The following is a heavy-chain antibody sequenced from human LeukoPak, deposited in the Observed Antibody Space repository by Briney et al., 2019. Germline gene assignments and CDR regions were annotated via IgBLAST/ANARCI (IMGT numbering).Heavy chain of an antibody. CDR1: GFTLSNYN. D-gene: IGHD6-13*01. CDR3: ARGGSSWYVDAFDI. V-gene: IGHV3-48*04. J-gene: IGHJ3*02. CDR2: ISTSSITK. Sequence: GGSLRLSCAASGFTLSNYNMNWVRQAPGRGLEWVSYISTSSITKYYADSVKGRFTISRDNAKNSLYLQMNSLRAEDTAVYYCARGGSSWYVDAFDIWGQGTMVTVSS.